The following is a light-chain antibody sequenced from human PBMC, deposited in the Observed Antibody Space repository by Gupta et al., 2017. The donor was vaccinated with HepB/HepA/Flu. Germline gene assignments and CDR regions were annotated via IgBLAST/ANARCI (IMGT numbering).Light chain of an antibody. CDR3: SSYTSSSTPWV. CDR1: SSDVGGYNY. J-gene: IGLJ3*02. Sequence: QSALTQPASVSGSPGQSITISCTGTSSDVGGYNYVSWYQQHPGKAPKLMINDVSNRPSGVSNRCSGSKSGNKASLTISGLQAEDEADYYCSSYTSSSTPWVFGGGTKLTVL. CDR2: DVS. V-gene: IGLV2-14*03.